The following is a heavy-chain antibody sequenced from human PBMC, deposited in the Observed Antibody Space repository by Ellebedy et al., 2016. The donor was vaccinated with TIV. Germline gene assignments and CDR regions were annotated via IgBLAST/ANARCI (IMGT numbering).Heavy chain of an antibody. Sequence: HTGGSLRLSCEVSGIDATSYWVSWIRQVPGKRLTWVSRVNGDESVKVYADSVKGRFTISRDNAKHTVFLEMNGLRVDDTAVYYCAAVRGVYGAFEMWGRGTKVNVSS. CDR2: VNGDESVK. J-gene: IGHJ3*02. CDR1: GIDATSYW. D-gene: IGHD2-8*01. CDR3: AAVRGVYGAFEM. V-gene: IGHV3-74*01.